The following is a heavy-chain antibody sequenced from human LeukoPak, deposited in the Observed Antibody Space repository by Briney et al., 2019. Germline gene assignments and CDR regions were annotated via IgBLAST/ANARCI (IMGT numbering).Heavy chain of an antibody. V-gene: IGHV3-48*01. CDR3: ARYSWNDDGFDV. CDR1: GCRFSGAG. D-gene: IGHD1-20*01. CDR2: ISASATAI. Sequence: PGGSLRLSCEASGCRFSGAGMTWVRQAPGKEPEWISYISASATAIFYAASVKGRFTISRDNGKQSLFLQMTSLRVDDTALYYCARYSWNDDGFDVRGQGTRVTVSS. J-gene: IGHJ3*01.